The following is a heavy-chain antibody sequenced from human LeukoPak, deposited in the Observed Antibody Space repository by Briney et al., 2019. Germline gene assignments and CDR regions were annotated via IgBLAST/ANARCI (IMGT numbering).Heavy chain of an antibody. V-gene: IGHV3-30*02. CDR1: GFTFSSYG. CDR2: IRYDGSDK. J-gene: IGHJ5*02. Sequence: PGGSLRLSCAASGFTFSSYGMHWVRQAPGKGLEWVAFIRYDGSDKYYADSVKGRFTISRDNSKNTLYLQMNSLKAEDTAVYYCAKDPNSRDTAMTWGQGILVTVSS. CDR3: AKDPNSRDTAMT. D-gene: IGHD5-18*01.